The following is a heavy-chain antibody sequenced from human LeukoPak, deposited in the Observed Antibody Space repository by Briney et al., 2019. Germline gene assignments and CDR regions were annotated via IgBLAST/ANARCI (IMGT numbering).Heavy chain of an antibody. D-gene: IGHD6-19*01. Sequence: ASVKVSCKASGGTFSSYAISWVRQAPGQGLEWMGGIIPIFGTANYAQKFQGRVTITRNTSISTAYMELSSLRSEDTAVYYCARARSGWYENFDYWGQGTLVTVSS. CDR2: IIPIFGTA. V-gene: IGHV1-69*05. J-gene: IGHJ4*02. CDR3: ARARSGWYENFDY. CDR1: GGTFSSYA.